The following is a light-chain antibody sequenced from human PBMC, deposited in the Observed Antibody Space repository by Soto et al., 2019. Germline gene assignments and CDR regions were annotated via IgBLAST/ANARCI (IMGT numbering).Light chain of an antibody. V-gene: IGKV1-5*01. CDR2: AAS. CDR3: QQYHRYSCS. Sequence: SPSLSARVPTVGDSVPISCRANQSISNWLAWYQQKPGKAPELLIYAASNLQSGVPSRFSGSGSGTEFTLTISSLQTDDFATYYCQQYHRYSCSFGQGTKVDIK. CDR1: QSISNW. J-gene: IGKJ2*02.